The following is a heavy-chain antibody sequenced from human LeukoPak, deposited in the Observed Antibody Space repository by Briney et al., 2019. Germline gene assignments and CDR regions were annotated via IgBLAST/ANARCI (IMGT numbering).Heavy chain of an antibody. D-gene: IGHD2-2*01. CDR2: TNTSGGT. CDR3: ARVSNYCSSTSCYAFDY. V-gene: IGHV4-61*02. J-gene: IGHJ4*02. CDR1: GGSISSGSYY. Sequence: PSETLSLTCTVSGGSISSGSYYWSWFRQPPGRGLKGLGRTNTSGGTNNNPSPKSRVTISVDTSKNQFSLKLSSVTAADTAVYYCARVSNYCSSTSCYAFDYWGQGTLVTVSS.